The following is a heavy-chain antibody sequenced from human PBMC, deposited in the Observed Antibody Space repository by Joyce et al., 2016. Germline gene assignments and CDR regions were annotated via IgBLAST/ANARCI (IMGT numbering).Heavy chain of an antibody. CDR1: GFTFSSYS. D-gene: IGHD2-8*01. CDR2: LSSSSSYI. J-gene: IGHJ4*02. V-gene: IGHV3-21*01. Sequence: EVQLVESGGGLVKPGGSLRLSCAASGFTFSSYSMSWVRQAQGKGVELVSSLSSSSSYIKYTDSVKGRFTISRDNAKNSLYLQMNSLRVEDTAVYYCARSSYTNGIFDYWGQGTLVTVSS. CDR3: ARSSYTNGIFDY.